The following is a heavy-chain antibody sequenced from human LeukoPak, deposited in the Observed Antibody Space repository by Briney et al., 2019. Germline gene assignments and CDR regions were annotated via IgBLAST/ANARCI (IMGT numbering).Heavy chain of an antibody. Sequence: SVKVSCKASGYTFTSYYMHWVRQAPGQGLEWMGGIIPIFGTANYAQKFQGRVTITADKSTSTAYMELSSLRSEDTAVYYCARGVATSFYYYYYMDVWGKGTTVTVSS. CDR2: IIPIFGTA. CDR3: ARGVATSFYYYYYMDV. V-gene: IGHV1-69*06. CDR1: GYTFTSYY. J-gene: IGHJ6*03. D-gene: IGHD5-12*01.